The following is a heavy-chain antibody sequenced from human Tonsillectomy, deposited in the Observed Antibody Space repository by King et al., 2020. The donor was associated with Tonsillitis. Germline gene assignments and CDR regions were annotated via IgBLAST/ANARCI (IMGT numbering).Heavy chain of an antibody. V-gene: IGHV3-33*01. D-gene: IGHD1-26*01. Sequence: VQLVESGGGVVQPGRSLRLFCAASGFTFSSYGMHWVRQAPGKGVVGVAVIWYDGSNKYYAVSVKGRFTISRDNSKNTLYLKMNSLRAEDTAVYYCAGASRKRELPSRGGGDYWGQGTLVPVSS. J-gene: IGHJ4*02. CDR2: IWYDGSNK. CDR1: GFTFSSYG. CDR3: AGASRKRELPSRGGGDY.